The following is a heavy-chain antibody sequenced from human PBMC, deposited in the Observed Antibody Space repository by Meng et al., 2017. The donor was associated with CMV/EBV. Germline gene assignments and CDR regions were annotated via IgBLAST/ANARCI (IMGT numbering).Heavy chain of an antibody. CDR1: GFTFSSYA. V-gene: IGHV3-23*01. D-gene: IGHD3-16*02. CDR3: AKDLITFGGVIVTAGYYGMDV. Sequence: GESLKISCAASGFTFSSYAMSWVRQAPGKGLEWVSAISGRGGSTYYADSVKGRFTISRDNSKNTLYLQMNSLRAEDTAVYYCAKDLITFGGVIVTAGYYGMDVWGQGTTVTVSS. J-gene: IGHJ6*02. CDR2: ISGRGGST.